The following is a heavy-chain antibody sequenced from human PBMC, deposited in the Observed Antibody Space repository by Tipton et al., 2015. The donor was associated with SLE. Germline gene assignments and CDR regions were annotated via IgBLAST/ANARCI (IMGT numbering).Heavy chain of an antibody. CDR1: GGSISSSSYY. Sequence: LRLSCTVSGGSISSSSYYWSWIRQPPGKGLEWIEEINHSGSTNYNPSLKSRVTISVDTSKNQFSLKLSSVTAADTAVYYCARAAYCGGDCYHFDYWGQGTLVTVSS. D-gene: IGHD2-21*01. CDR2: INHSGST. J-gene: IGHJ4*02. CDR3: ARAAYCGGDCYHFDY. V-gene: IGHV4-39*07.